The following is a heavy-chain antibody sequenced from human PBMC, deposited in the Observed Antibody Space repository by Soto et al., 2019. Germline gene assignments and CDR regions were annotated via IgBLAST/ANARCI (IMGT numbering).Heavy chain of an antibody. CDR2: TSYDGSNK. Sequence: QVQLVESGGGVVQPGASLRLSCVGSGFTFKSYVIHWVRQAPGKGLEWVALTSYDGSNKYYDDSVKGRFTISRDNSRNTVDLHMDSLRLEDTALYYCARWGTTGGLDVWGQGTLVSVSS. D-gene: IGHD3-16*01. CDR1: GFTFKSYV. J-gene: IGHJ4*02. CDR3: ARWGTTGGLDV. V-gene: IGHV3-30*19.